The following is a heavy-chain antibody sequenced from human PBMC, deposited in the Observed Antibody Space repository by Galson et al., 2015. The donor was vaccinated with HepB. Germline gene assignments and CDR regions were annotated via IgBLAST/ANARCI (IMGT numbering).Heavy chain of an antibody. CDR1: GYTLTELS. CDR3: ATSGIVGATGGWYYYYYMDV. Sequence: SVKVSCKVSGYTLTELSMHWVRQAPGKGLEWMGGFDPEDGETIYAQKFQGRVTMTEDTSTDTAYMELSSLRSEDTAVYYCATSGIVGATGGWYYYYYMDVWGKGTTVTVSS. J-gene: IGHJ6*03. D-gene: IGHD1-26*01. V-gene: IGHV1-24*01. CDR2: FDPEDGET.